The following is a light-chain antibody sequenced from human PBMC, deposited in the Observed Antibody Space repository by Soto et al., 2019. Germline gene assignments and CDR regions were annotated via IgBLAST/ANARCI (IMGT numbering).Light chain of an antibody. CDR2: DVT. Sequence: ALTQPASVSGSPGQSITISCTGTSNDVGGYNYVSWYQHHPGKAPKLIICDVTDRPSGISYRFSASKSGNTASLTISGLQAEDEADYYCSSYTSSNAEVFGTGTKVTVL. CDR3: SSYTSSNAEV. J-gene: IGLJ1*01. CDR1: SNDVGGYNY. V-gene: IGLV2-14*03.